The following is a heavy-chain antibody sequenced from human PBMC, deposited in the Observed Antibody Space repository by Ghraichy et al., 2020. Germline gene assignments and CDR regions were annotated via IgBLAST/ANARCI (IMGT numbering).Heavy chain of an antibody. V-gene: IGHV3-30*02. CDR2: IRYDGSNK. Sequence: GGSLRLSCAASGFTFSSYGMHWVRQAPGKGLEWVAFIRYDGSNKYYADSVKGRFTISRDNSKNTLYLQMNSLRAEDTAVYYCAKRYYYGSGSLHGMDVWGQGTTVTVSS. CDR3: AKRYYYGSGSLHGMDV. D-gene: IGHD3-10*01. CDR1: GFTFSSYG. J-gene: IGHJ6*02.